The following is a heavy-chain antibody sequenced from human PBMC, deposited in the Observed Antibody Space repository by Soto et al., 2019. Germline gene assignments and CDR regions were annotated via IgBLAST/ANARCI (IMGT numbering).Heavy chain of an antibody. D-gene: IGHD1-26*01. Sequence: QVQLVQSGAEVKKPGSSVKVSCKASRGTFSRYTISWVRQAPGQGLEWMGRIIPILGIAKYAQKFQGRVTITADKSTSTAYMELSSLRSEDTAVYYCARALTVGATVDYWGQGTLVTVSS. V-gene: IGHV1-69*02. CDR2: IIPILGIA. CDR3: ARALTVGATVDY. J-gene: IGHJ4*02. CDR1: RGTFSRYT.